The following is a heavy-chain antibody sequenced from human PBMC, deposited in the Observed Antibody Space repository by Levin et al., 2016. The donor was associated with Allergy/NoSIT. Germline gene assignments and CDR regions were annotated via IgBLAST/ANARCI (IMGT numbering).Heavy chain of an antibody. Sequence: GESLKISCEGSGYNFPNYWIAWVRQKPGKGLEWMGIIYAGDSDTRYSPSFEGQVTISADKSVNTAYLQWTSLQASDTAIYYCTRLEALFFQYWGQGTLVTVSS. J-gene: IGHJ1*01. CDR3: TRLEALFFQY. CDR1: GYNFPNYW. CDR2: IYAGDSDT. D-gene: IGHD3-3*01. V-gene: IGHV5-51*01.